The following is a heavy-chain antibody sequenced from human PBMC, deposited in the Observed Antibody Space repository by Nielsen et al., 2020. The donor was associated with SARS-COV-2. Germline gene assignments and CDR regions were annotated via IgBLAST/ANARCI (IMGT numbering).Heavy chain of an antibody. D-gene: IGHD3-3*01. Sequence: GESLKISCAVSGVTFADHGVSWFRQGPGKGLEWVCFISRSGSSIHYEDSVKGRFTISRDNAKDSMYLQMNSLRAEDTAVYYCATESTIFGVVINFAPDFWGQGTLVTVSS. CDR2: ISRSGSSI. CDR1: GVTFADHG. V-gene: IGHV3-21*01. CDR3: ATESTIFGVVINFAPDF. J-gene: IGHJ4*02.